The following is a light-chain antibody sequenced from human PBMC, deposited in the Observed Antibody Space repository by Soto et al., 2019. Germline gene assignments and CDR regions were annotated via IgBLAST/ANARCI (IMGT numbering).Light chain of an antibody. J-gene: IGLJ2*01. CDR1: ISNIGSNY. V-gene: IGLV1-51*01. CDR3: GTWDTSLSVGNVV. Sequence: QSVLTQPPSVSAAPGQKVTISCSGSISNIGSNYVSWYQQLPGTAPKLLIYDDNKRVSGIPDRFSGSKSGTSATLGITGLQTGDEADYYCGTWDTSLSVGNVVFGGETKLTVL. CDR2: DDN.